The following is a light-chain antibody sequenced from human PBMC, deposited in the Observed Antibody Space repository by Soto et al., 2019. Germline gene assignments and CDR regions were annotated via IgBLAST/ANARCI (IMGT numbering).Light chain of an antibody. CDR2: DVS. V-gene: IGLV2-14*01. J-gene: IGLJ2*01. CDR1: SSDVGGYNY. Sequence: QSTLTQHAFVSGSPGQSITISCTGTSSDVGGYNYVSWYQQHPGKAPKLMIYDVSNRPSGVSNRFSGSKSGNTASLTISGLQAEDEADYYCSSYTSSSTLVFGGGTKLTVL. CDR3: SSYTSSSTLV.